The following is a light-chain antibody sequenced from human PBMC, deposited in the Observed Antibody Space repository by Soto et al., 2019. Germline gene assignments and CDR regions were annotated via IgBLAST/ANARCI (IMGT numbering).Light chain of an antibody. V-gene: IGLV2-14*01. CDR1: SSDVGGYSY. CDR2: DVS. CDR3: SSYTSSSTPYV. J-gene: IGLJ1*01. Sequence: QSVLTQPASVSRSPGQSITISCTGTSSDVGGYSYVSWYQQHPGKVPKLMIYDVSNRPSGVSNRFSGSKSGNTASLTISGLQAEDEADYYCSSYTSSSTPYVFGTGTKVTVL.